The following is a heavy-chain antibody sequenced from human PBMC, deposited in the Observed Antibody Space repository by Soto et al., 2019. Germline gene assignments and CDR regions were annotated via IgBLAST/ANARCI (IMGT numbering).Heavy chain of an antibody. Sequence: GESLKISCKGSGYSFAGYWITWVRQKPGKGLEWMGRLDPSDSQTYYSPSFRGHVTISATKSITTVFLQWSSLRASDTAMYYCARQIYDSDTGPNSQYYFDSWGQGTPVTVSS. CDR3: ARQIYDSDTGPNSQYYFDS. CDR1: GYSFAGYW. CDR2: LDPSDSQT. V-gene: IGHV5-10-1*01. D-gene: IGHD3-22*01. J-gene: IGHJ4*02.